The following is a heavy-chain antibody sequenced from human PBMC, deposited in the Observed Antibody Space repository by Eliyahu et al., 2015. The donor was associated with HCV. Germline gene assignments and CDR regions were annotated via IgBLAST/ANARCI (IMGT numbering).Heavy chain of an antibody. CDR3: QATTYDSSGATPY. J-gene: IGHJ4*02. V-gene: IGHV4-4*02. CDR1: GGSISSSNW. CDR2: IYHSGST. D-gene: IGHD3-22*01. Sequence: QVQLQESGPGLVKPSGTLSLTCAVSGGSISSSNWWSWVRQPPGKGLEWIGEIYHSGSTNYNPSLKSRITISVDKSKNQFSLKLSSVTAADTAIYYCQATTYDSSGATPYWGQGTLVTVSS.